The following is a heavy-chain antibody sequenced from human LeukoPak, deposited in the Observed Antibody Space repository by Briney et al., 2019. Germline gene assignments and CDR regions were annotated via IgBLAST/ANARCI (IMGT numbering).Heavy chain of an antibody. CDR2: INPNSGGT. Sequence: GASVKVSCKASGYTFTGYYMHWVRQAPGQGLEWMGWINPNSGGTNYAQKFQGRVTMTRDTSISTAYMELSRLRSDDTAVYYCARPNSSGWSLGAFDIWGQGTMATVSS. CDR1: GYTFTGYY. CDR3: ARPNSSGWSLGAFDI. J-gene: IGHJ3*02. V-gene: IGHV1-2*02. D-gene: IGHD6-19*01.